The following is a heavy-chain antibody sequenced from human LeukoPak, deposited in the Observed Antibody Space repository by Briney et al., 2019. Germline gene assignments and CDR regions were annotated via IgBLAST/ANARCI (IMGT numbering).Heavy chain of an antibody. D-gene: IGHD3-10*01. V-gene: IGHV1-8*01. CDR2: MNPNSGNT. J-gene: IGHJ4*02. Sequence: PGASVKVSCKASGYTFTTYDLNWVRQAPGQGLEWMGWMNPNSGNTGYAQKFQGRVTMTRNISITTAYMELSNLTSEDTAVYYCARRIRGAPTDYWGQGTLVTVSS. CDR1: GYTFTTYD. CDR3: ARRIRGAPTDY.